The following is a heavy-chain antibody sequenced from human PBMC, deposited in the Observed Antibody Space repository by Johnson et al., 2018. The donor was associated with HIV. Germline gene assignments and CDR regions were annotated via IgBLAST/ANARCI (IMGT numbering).Heavy chain of an antibody. D-gene: IGHD6-13*01. CDR3: ARVKQQVVRVGSDAFDI. V-gene: IGHV3-30*04. CDR1: GFTFSSYA. CDR2: ISYDGSNK. J-gene: IGHJ3*02. Sequence: QVQLVESGGGVVQPGRSLRLSCAASGFTFSSYAIHWVRQAPGKGLEWVALISYDGSNKYYADSVKGRFTISRDNSKNTLYLQMNSLRAEDTAVYYCARVKQQVVRVGSDAFDIWGQGTMVTVSS.